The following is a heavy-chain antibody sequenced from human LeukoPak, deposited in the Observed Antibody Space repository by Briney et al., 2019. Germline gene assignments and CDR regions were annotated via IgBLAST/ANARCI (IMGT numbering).Heavy chain of an antibody. CDR2: IYYSGST. V-gene: IGHV4-59*01. D-gene: IGHD1-26*01. CDR1: GGSISSYY. Sequence: SETLSLTCTVSGGSISSYYWSWIRQPPEKGLEWIGYIYYSGSTNYNPSLKSRVTISVDTSKNQFSLKLSSVTAADTAVYYCARFYSGSSPYFDYWGQGTLVTVSS. J-gene: IGHJ4*02. CDR3: ARFYSGSSPYFDY.